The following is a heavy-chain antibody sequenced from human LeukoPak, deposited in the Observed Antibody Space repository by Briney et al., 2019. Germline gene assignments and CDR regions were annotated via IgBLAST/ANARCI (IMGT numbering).Heavy chain of an antibody. D-gene: IGHD1-26*01. CDR1: GFTFSSYA. Sequence: GGSLRLSCAASGFTFSSYAMSWVRQAPGKGLELVSGISRSGGSTNYADSGKGRCTISRDNYKTTLYLQMNSLRAEDTAVYYCARGSYYGYYYFDYWGQGTLVTVSS. CDR2: ISRSGGST. CDR3: ARGSYYGYYYFDY. V-gene: IGHV3-23*01. J-gene: IGHJ4*02.